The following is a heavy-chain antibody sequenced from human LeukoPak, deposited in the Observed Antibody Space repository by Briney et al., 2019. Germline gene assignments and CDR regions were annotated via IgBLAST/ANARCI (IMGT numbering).Heavy chain of an antibody. V-gene: IGHV1-69*04. CDR3: ARVDTAMVIDY. CDR1: GYTXTSYG. J-gene: IGHJ4*02. Sequence: ASVKVSCKASGYTXTSYGISWVRQAPGQGLEWMGRIIPILGIANYAQKFQGRVTITADKSTSTAYMELSSLRSEDTAVYYCARVDTAMVIDYWGQGTLVTVSS. CDR2: IIPILGIA. D-gene: IGHD5-18*01.